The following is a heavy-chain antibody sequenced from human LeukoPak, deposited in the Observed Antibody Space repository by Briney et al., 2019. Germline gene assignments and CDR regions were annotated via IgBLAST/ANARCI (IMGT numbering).Heavy chain of an antibody. Sequence: SETLSLTCVVSGGSINSDFWSWIRQPAGKGLEWIGRVYTNGGTNYNPSLKSRVTISIDTAKNQFSLRVRSVTAADTAIYYCAGGHSGTSAKILYYYYMDVWGKGTTVTVSS. D-gene: IGHD1-26*01. CDR2: VYTNGGT. J-gene: IGHJ6*03. V-gene: IGHV4-4*07. CDR3: AGGHSGTSAKILYYYYMDV. CDR1: GGSINSDF.